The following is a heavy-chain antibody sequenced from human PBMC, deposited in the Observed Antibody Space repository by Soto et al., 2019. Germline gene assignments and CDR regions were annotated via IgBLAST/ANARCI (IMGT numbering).Heavy chain of an antibody. CDR3: ARGKPSSGWYKAFPPPEDVDS. CDR1: GYTFTGYY. J-gene: IGHJ3*02. Sequence: QVQLVQSGAEVKKPGASVKVSCKASGYTFTGYYMHWVRQAPGQGLEWMGWIDPNRGGTNYAQKYKGWDTKKRNTAISTVYMALSRLRTDGMAVYYCARGKPSSGWYKAFPPPEDVDSWGQGTMVTVSS. V-gene: IGHV1-2*04. D-gene: IGHD6-19*01. CDR2: IDPNRGGT.